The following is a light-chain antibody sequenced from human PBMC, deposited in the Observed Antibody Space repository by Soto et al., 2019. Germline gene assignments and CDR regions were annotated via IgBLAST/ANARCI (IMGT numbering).Light chain of an antibody. Sequence: EIVMTQSPATLSLSPGERATLSCRASLSVSSDLAWYRQKPGQAPRLLIYRAFTRATGIPARFSGSGFGTVFTLTISSLQSEDFAVYYCQQYNNWPLTFGGGTKVEIK. CDR1: LSVSSD. J-gene: IGKJ4*01. CDR3: QQYNNWPLT. V-gene: IGKV3-15*01. CDR2: RAF.